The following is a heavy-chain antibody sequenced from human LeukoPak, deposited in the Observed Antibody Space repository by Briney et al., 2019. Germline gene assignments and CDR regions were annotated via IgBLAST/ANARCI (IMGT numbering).Heavy chain of an antibody. CDR2: INHSGST. CDR1: GGSFSGYY. CDR3: ARGPDSSGYHFDY. V-gene: IGHV4-34*01. J-gene: IGHJ4*02. Sequence: SETLSLTCAVYGGSFSGYYWSWIRQPPGKGLEWIGEINHSGSTNYNPSLKSRVTISVDTSKNQFSLKLSSVTAVDTAVYYCARGPDSSGYHFDYWGQGTLVTVSS. D-gene: IGHD3-22*01.